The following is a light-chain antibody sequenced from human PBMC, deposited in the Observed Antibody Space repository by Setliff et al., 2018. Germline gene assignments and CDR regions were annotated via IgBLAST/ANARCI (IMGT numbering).Light chain of an antibody. Sequence: QSVLTQPAPVSGSPGQSITISCTGTSSDVGAYNYVSWYQQHPGKAPKLIIYDVSNRPSGVSNRFSASKSGNTASLTISGLQAEDEADYYCCSFAGAGWVFGGGTK. CDR3: CSFAGAGWV. J-gene: IGLJ3*02. CDR2: DVS. V-gene: IGLV2-14*03. CDR1: SSDVGAYNY.